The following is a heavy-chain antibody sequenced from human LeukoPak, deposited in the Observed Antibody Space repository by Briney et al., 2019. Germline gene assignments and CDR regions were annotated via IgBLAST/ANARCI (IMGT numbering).Heavy chain of an antibody. CDR1: QFTFSSYW. J-gene: IGHJ6*02. CDR2: INHNGNVN. Sequence: SGGSLRLSCAASQFTFSSYWMSWVRQAPGKGLEWVASINHNGNVNYYVDSVKGRFTISRDNAKNSLYLQMSNLRAEDTAVYFCARGGGLDVWGQGATVTVSS. V-gene: IGHV3-7*03. CDR3: ARGGGLDV. D-gene: IGHD3-16*01.